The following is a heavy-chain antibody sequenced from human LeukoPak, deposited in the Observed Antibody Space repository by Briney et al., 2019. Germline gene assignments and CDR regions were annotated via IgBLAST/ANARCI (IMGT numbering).Heavy chain of an antibody. D-gene: IGHD5-24*01. CDR2: ISYDGSNK. V-gene: IGHV3-30*04. J-gene: IGHJ4*02. CDR1: GFTSSSYA. Sequence: PGRSLRLSCAASGFTSSSYAMHWVRQAPGKGLEWVAVISYDGSNKYYADSVKGRFTISRDNSKNTLYLQMNSLRAEDTAVYYCARAKRDGYNYLWYFDYWGQGTLVTVSS. CDR3: ARAKRDGYNYLWYFDY.